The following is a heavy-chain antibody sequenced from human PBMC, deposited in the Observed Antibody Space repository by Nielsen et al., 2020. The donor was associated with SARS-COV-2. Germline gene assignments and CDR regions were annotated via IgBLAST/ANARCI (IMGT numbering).Heavy chain of an antibody. Sequence: ASVKVSCKASGYTFTSYGISWVRQAPGQGLEWMGWISAYNGNTNYAQKLQGRVTMTTDTSTSTAYMELRSLRSDDTAVYYCARDVPVSTGSGWDYGMGVWGQGTTVTVSS. CDR1: GYTFTSYG. J-gene: IGHJ6*02. CDR2: ISAYNGNT. V-gene: IGHV1-18*01. D-gene: IGHD6-19*01. CDR3: ARDVPVSTGSGWDYGMGV.